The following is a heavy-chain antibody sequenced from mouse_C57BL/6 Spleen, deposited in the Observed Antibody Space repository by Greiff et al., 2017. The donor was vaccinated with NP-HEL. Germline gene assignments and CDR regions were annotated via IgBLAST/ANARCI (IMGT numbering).Heavy chain of an antibody. CDR3: ARSRNYGYFDY. J-gene: IGHJ2*01. Sequence: VQLQQSGPELVKPGASVKISCKASGYTFTDYYMNWVKQSHGKSLEWIGDINPNNGGTSYNQKFKGKATLTVDKSSSTAYMELRSLTSEDSAVYYCARSRNYGYFDYWGQGTTLTVSS. CDR2: INPNNGGT. V-gene: IGHV1-26*01. CDR1: GYTFTDYY. D-gene: IGHD2-1*01.